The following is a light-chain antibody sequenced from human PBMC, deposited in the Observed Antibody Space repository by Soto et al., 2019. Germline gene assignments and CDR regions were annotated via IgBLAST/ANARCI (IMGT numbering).Light chain of an antibody. CDR2: VAS. V-gene: IGKV1-39*01. Sequence: DIQMTQSPSSLSASVGDRVTITCRASQSIGSYLNWYQHKPGKAPNLLIYVASSLQSGVPSRFSGSGSGTDFTLTISSLQPEDFATYYCQQSYTPKWTFGQGTKVDIK. CDR1: QSIGSY. CDR3: QQSYTPKWT. J-gene: IGKJ1*01.